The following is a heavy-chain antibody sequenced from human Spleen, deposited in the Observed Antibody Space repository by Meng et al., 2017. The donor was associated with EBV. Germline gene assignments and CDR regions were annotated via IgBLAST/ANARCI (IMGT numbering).Heavy chain of an antibody. J-gene: IGHJ5*01. CDR2: INSDGSVI. V-gene: IGHV3-74*01. Sequence: EGQVMESGGGLVQPGGSLSLSCADSGFTLSSYWVHWVRQAPGKGLVGVSRINSDGSVITYADSVKGRFTISRDNAKNTVYLQMNNLRAEDTAVYYCAKDCFGANDSWGQGTLVTGSS. D-gene: IGHD1-26*01. CDR3: AKDCFGANDS. CDR1: GFTLSSYW.